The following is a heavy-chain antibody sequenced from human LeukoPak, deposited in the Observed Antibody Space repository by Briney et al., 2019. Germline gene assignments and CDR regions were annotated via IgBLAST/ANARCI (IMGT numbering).Heavy chain of an antibody. CDR2: IIPIFGTA. D-gene: IGHD3-10*01. CDR3: VRDGEGLAISVNYWFDL. Sequence: GASVKVSCKASGGTFSSYAISWVRQAPGQGLEWMGGIIPIFGTANYAQKFQGRVTITADESTSTAYMELSSLRSEDTAVYYCVRDGEGLAISVNYWFDLWGQGTLVTVSS. J-gene: IGHJ5*02. V-gene: IGHV1-69*13. CDR1: GGTFSSYA.